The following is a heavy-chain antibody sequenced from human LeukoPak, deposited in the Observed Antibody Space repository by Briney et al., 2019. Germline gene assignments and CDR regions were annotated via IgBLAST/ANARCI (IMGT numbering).Heavy chain of an antibody. Sequence: SETLSLTCTVSGDSLTSGGYHWSWIRQSPGKGLEWIGQMHSSGSANYNPSLKSRVTISLDTSKNQFSLKLKSVTAADTAVYYCARGSRQWELPYFDYWGQGTLVTVSS. D-gene: IGHD1-26*01. CDR1: GDSLTSGGYH. CDR3: ARGSRQWELPYFDY. J-gene: IGHJ4*02. V-gene: IGHV4-61*08. CDR2: MHSSGSA.